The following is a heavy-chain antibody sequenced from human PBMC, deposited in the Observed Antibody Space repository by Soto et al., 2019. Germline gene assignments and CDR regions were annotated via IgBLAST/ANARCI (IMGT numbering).Heavy chain of an antibody. CDR3: ARERGTGGDYYYYMDV. CDR2: IYYSGST. V-gene: IGHV4-31*03. CDR1: GGSISSGGYY. Sequence: SETLSLTCTVSGGSISSGGYYWSWIRQHPGKGLEWIGYIYYSGSTYYNPSLKSRVTISVDTSKNQFSLKLSSVTAADTAVYYCARERGTGGDYYYYMDVWGKGTTVTVSS. J-gene: IGHJ6*03. D-gene: IGHD1-1*01.